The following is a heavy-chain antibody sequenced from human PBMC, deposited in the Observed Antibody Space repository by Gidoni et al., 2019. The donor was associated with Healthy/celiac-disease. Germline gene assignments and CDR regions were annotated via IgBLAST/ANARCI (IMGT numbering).Heavy chain of an antibody. CDR2: ISSSGSTI. D-gene: IGHD3-22*01. V-gene: IGHV3-11*01. CDR1: GFTFSDYY. CDR3: VRDLNYYDSSGENAGDY. J-gene: IGHJ4*02. Sequence: QVQLVESGGGLVKPGGSLRLSCAASGFTFSDYYMSWIRQAPGKGLEWVSYISSSGSTIYYADSVKGRFTSSRDNAKNSLYLQMNSLRAEDTAVYYCVRDLNYYDSSGENAGDYWGQGTLVTVSS.